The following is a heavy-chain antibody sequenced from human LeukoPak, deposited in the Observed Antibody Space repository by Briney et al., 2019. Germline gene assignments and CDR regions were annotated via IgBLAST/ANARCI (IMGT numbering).Heavy chain of an antibody. CDR3: ATPPALYSSAYYDSSGSERDY. D-gene: IGHD3-22*01. V-gene: IGHV3-7*01. CDR2: IKQDGSET. Sequence: GGALRLSCAASGFTFNRFWMSGGRQAPGGGLERVARIKQDGSETMYVDSVKGRVIVSRDNGKNTVYLQMNRLRAADTAVYYCATPPALYSSAYYDSSGSERDYWGQGTLVTVSS. J-gene: IGHJ4*02. CDR1: GFTFNRFW.